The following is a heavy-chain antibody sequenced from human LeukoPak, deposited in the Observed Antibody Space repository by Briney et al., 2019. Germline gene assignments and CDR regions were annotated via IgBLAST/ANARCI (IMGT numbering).Heavy chain of an antibody. D-gene: IGHD3-10*01. J-gene: IGHJ5*02. V-gene: IGHV1-2*02. CDR2: INPNSGGT. CDR3: ARHHYGSGSYTPFDP. CDR1: GYTFTGYY. Sequence: GASVKVSCKASGYTFTGYYIHWVRQAPGQGLEWMGWINPNSGGTNYAQKFQGRVTMTRDTSISTAYMELSRLRSDDTAVYYCARHHYGSGSYTPFDPWGQGTLVTVSS.